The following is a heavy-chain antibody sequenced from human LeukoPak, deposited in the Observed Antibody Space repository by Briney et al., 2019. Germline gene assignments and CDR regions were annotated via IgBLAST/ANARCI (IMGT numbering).Heavy chain of an antibody. CDR2: ISASGGST. D-gene: IGHD3-22*01. CDR3: AKALTYYYDSSGYYFFDY. J-gene: IGHJ4*02. CDR1: GFTFSSYA. Sequence: GGSLRLSCAASGFTFSSYAMSWVRQAPGRGLEWVSAISASGGSTYYADSVKGRFTISRDNSKNTLYLQMNSLRAEDTAVYYCAKALTYYYDSSGYYFFDYWGQGTLVTVSS. V-gene: IGHV3-23*01.